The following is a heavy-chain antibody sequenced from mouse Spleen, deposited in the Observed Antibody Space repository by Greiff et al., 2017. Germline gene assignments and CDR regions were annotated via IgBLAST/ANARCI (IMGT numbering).Heavy chain of an antibody. CDR1: GFTFSDYY. CDR3: ARDDDGGSWFAY. J-gene: IGHJ3*01. Sequence: EVLLVESGGGLVKPGGSLKLSCAASGFTFSDYYMYWVRQTPEKRLEWVATISDGGSYTYYPDSVKGRFTISRDNAKNNLYLQMNSLKSEDTAMYYCARDDDGGSWFAYWGQGTLVTVSA. V-gene: IGHV5-4*02. CDR2: ISDGGSYT. D-gene: IGHD1-1*02.